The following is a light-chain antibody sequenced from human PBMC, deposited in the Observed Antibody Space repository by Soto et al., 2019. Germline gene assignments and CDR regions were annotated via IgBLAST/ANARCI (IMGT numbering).Light chain of an antibody. CDR1: SSDVGRYNY. CDR2: DVN. V-gene: IGLV2-14*01. CDR3: SSYTSSSTRVV. Sequence: QSALTRPASVSGSPGQSITISCTGTSSDVGRYNYVSWYQQHPGKAPKLMIYDVNHRPSGVSNRFSGSKSGNTASLTISGLQAEDEADYYCSSYTSSSTRVVFGGGTKVTVL. J-gene: IGLJ2*01.